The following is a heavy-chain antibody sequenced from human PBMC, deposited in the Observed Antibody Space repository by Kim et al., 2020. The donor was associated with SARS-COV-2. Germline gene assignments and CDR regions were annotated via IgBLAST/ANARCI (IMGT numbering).Heavy chain of an antibody. D-gene: IGHD3-10*01. Sequence: GGSLRLSCAASGFTFSTYGMNWVRQAPGQGLEWVSFISGNSRNIYYADSVKGRFTISRDNAKNTLYLQMNSLRAEDTAVYYCARKDQPGSGIDFDYWGQG. J-gene: IGHJ4*02. CDR1: GFTFSTYG. CDR3: ARKDQPGSGIDFDY. V-gene: IGHV3-21*04. CDR2: ISGNSRNI.